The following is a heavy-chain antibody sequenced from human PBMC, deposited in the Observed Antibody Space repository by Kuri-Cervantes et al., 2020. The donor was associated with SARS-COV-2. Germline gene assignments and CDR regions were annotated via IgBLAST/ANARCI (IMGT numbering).Heavy chain of an antibody. CDR1: GYTFTGYY. J-gene: IGHJ6*03. CDR2: INPNSGGT. Sequence: ASVKVSCKASGYTFTGYYMHWVRQAPGQGLEWTGWINPNSGGTNYAQKFQGRVTMTRDTSISTAYMELSRLRSDDTAVYYCARVGYDFWSGRPYYYMDVWGKGTTVTVSS. V-gene: IGHV1-2*02. CDR3: ARVGYDFWSGRPYYYMDV. D-gene: IGHD3-3*01.